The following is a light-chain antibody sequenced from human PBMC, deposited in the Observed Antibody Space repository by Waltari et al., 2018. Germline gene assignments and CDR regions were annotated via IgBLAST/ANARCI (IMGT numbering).Light chain of an antibody. CDR2: GAS. CDR1: QGVTCN. Sequence: EIVLTHSPSTLSVCPGVSATLCCRASQGVTCNVASCQQKLDQAPSLLIYGASTRATGSPARCSGSGSGTEVYLTISSVQSEDFAVYYYQQYHNWPPLTFGEGTKVEIK. CDR3: QQYHNWPPLT. J-gene: IGKJ4*01. V-gene: IGKV3-15*01.